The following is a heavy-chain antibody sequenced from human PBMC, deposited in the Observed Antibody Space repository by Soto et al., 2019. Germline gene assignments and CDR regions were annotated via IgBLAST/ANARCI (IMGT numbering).Heavy chain of an antibody. J-gene: IGHJ4*02. Sequence: GALRLSCAASGFTFSSYWMHWVRQAPGKGLVWVSRINGDGSSTSYADSVRGRFTISRDNAKNTLYLQMNSLRAEDTAVYYCAREHYDSSGFDYCGQGTLVTVSS. V-gene: IGHV3-74*01. D-gene: IGHD3-22*01. CDR2: INGDGSST. CDR1: GFTFSSYW. CDR3: AREHYDSSGFDY.